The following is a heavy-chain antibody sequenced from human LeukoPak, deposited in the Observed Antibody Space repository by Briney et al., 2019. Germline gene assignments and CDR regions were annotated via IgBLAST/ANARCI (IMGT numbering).Heavy chain of an antibody. CDR3: ARRILYSGSSCDY. D-gene: IGHD1-26*01. CDR2: INHSGGT. CDR1: GGSFSGYY. V-gene: IGHV4-34*01. Sequence: SETLSLTCAVYGGSFSGYYWSWIRQPPGKGLEWIGEINHSGGTDYNPSLKSRVTISVDTSKNQFSLKLSSVTAADTAVYYCARRILYSGSSCDYWGQGTLVTVSS. J-gene: IGHJ4*02.